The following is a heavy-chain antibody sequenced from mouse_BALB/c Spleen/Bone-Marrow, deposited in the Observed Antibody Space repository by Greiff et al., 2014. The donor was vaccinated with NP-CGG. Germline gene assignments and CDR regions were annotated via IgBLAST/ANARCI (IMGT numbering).Heavy chain of an antibody. J-gene: IGHJ4*01. CDR1: GFSFTNYG. V-gene: IGHV2-9*02. CDR3: ARITRATGAMDY. Sequence: QVQLQQSGPGLVAPSQSLSITCTVSGFSFTNYGVHWVRQPPGKGLEWLGVIWADGSTNYNSALMSRLSISKDNSKSQVFFKMNSLQTDDTARYYCARITRATGAMDYWGQGTSVTVSS. D-gene: IGHD1-2*01. CDR2: IWADGST.